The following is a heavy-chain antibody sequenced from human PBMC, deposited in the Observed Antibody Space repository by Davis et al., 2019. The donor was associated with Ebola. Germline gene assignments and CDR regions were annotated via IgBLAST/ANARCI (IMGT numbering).Heavy chain of an antibody. CDR3: ARVQITIFGVIDY. V-gene: IGHV4-31*03. Sequence: MPSETLSLTCTVSGGSISSGGYYWSWIRQHPGKGLEWIGYIYYSGSTYYNPSLKCRVTISVDTSKNQFSLKLSSVTAADTAVYYCARVQITIFGVIDYWGQGTLVTVSS. D-gene: IGHD3-3*01. CDR2: IYYSGST. CDR1: GGSISSGGYY. J-gene: IGHJ4*02.